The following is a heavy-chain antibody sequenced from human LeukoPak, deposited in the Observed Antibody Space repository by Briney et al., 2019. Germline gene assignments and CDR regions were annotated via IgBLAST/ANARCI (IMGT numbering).Heavy chain of an antibody. CDR2: ISSSSSYI. CDR3: ARGETYSSGPYPLTG. Sequence: GGSLRLSCAASGFTFSSYSMNWVRQAPGKGLEWVSSISSSSSYIYYADSVKGRFTISRDNAKNSLYLQMNSLRAEDTAVYYCARGETYSSGPYPLTGWGQGTLVTVSS. CDR1: GFTFSSYS. D-gene: IGHD6-19*01. V-gene: IGHV3-21*01. J-gene: IGHJ4*02.